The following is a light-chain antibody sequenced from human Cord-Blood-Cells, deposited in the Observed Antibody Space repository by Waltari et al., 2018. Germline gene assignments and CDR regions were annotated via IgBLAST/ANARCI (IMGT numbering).Light chain of an antibody. V-gene: IGLV3-1*01. CDR1: TSGDKL. CDR2: QDS. Sequence: SYALPQPPSVSVSHGQTASITRSRDTSGDKLGCRYQQKPGQSPVLVIYQDSKRPSGIPERFSGSNSGNTATLTISGTQAMDEADYYCQAWDSSTGVFGGGTKLTVL. J-gene: IGLJ3*02. CDR3: QAWDSSTGV.